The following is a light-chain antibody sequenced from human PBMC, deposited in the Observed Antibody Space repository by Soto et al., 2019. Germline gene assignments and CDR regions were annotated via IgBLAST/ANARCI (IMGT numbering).Light chain of an antibody. V-gene: IGLV2-14*01. Sequence: QSALTQPASVSGSPGQAISVCRTGTSRDVCAYNYVSWYQHHPGKVPKLWIYEVTNRPSGVSDRFSGSKSGNTASLTISGLQAEDEAYYYCGSKRDNSPLFVFGTGTK. CDR3: GSKRDNSPLFV. CDR2: EVT. J-gene: IGLJ1*01. CDR1: SRDVCAYNY.